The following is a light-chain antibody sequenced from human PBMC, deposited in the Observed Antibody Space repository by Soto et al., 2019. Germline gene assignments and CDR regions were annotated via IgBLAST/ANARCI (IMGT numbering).Light chain of an antibody. J-gene: IGKJ1*01. Sequence: ELVLTQSPGTLSLSPGERATLSCRASQSVSSSYLAWYQQRPVRALRLLIYGPSSSATGIPGRFSGRGSGTGFTLTTRRLEPEDFAMYYRKQYGRWWTFGQGTKVDIK. CDR1: QSVSSSY. V-gene: IGKV3-20*01. CDR2: GPS. CDR3: KQYGRWWT.